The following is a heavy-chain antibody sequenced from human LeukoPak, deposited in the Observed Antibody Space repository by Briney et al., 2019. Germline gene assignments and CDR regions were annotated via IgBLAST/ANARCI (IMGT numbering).Heavy chain of an antibody. CDR3: ARGWDNNDSSGYSA. Sequence: GGSLRLSCTASGFTFSSYWMSWVRQAPGKGLEWVANIKQDESEKYYVDSVKGRFSISRDNSKNTLYLQMNSLRVEDTALYYCARGWDNNDSSGYSAWGQGTLVTVSS. CDR2: IKQDESEK. J-gene: IGHJ4*02. D-gene: IGHD3-22*01. V-gene: IGHV3-7*01. CDR1: GFTFSSYW.